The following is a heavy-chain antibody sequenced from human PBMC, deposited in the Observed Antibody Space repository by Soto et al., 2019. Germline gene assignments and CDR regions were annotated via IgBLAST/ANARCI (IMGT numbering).Heavy chain of an antibody. CDR3: AKVRYSSPMGYYYGMDV. Sequence: QVQLEQSGGEVKKPGSSVKVSCKASRVTFSKFIVTWVRQAPGLGLEWVGGIIPIFGTANYAQKFQGRVTITADESMSTSYMEVNNLRSEDTAVYYCAKVRYSSPMGYYYGMDVWGQGTTVTVSS. J-gene: IGHJ6*02. CDR2: IIPIFGTA. V-gene: IGHV1-69*01. D-gene: IGHD6-19*01. CDR1: RVTFSKFI.